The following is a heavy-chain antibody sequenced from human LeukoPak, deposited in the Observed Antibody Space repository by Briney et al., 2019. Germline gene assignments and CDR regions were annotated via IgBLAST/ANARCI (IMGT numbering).Heavy chain of an antibody. CDR1: GXTFSKYS. D-gene: IGHD6-19*01. J-gene: IGHJ4*02. CDR3: VSGLIPVAGTSTKY. Sequence: GGSLRLSCAASGXTFSKYSMHWVRQDPGKGLVWVSRINSDGRSTSYGDSVKGRFTISRDNAKNTLFLQMSSLRAEDTAIYYCVSGLIPVAGTSTKYWGPGTLVTVSS. V-gene: IGHV3-74*01. CDR2: INSDGRST.